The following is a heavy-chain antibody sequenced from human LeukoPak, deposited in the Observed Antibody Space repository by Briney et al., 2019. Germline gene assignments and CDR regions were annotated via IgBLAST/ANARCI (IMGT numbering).Heavy chain of an antibody. CDR1: GFTFSSYG. CDR2: TSSDLNVK. V-gene: IGHV3-30*03. J-gene: IGHJ4*02. Sequence: GGSLRLSCAASGFTFSSYGMHWVRQAPGKGLEWVAVTSSDLNVKLYADSVKSRFTISRDNSRSTLYLQMNSLRPEDTAIYYCAREGYYGSGSPPSLYFDYWGQGTLVTVSS. CDR3: AREGYYGSGSPPSLYFDY. D-gene: IGHD3-10*01.